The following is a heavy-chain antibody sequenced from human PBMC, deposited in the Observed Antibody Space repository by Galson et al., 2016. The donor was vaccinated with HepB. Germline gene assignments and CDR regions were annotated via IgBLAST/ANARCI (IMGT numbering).Heavy chain of an antibody. D-gene: IGHD4-23*01. CDR3: ASVDYYYAMDV. Sequence: ETLSLTCAVSGGSIRSTQWWSWVRPAPGKGLEWIGDISHSGNTNYMPSLQSRVTISVDNSKNQFSLKLTAVTAADAAVYYCASVDYYYAMDVWGQGTTVTVSS. CDR1: GGSIRSTQW. CDR2: ISHSGNT. J-gene: IGHJ6*02. V-gene: IGHV4-4*02.